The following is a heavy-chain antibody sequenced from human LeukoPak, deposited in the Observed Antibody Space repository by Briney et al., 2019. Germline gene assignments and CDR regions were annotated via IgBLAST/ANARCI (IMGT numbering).Heavy chain of an antibody. CDR1: GGTFSSYA. CDR3: ARGANERAAGLIVVAVFDY. Sequence: GASVKVSCKASGGTFSSYAISWVRQAPGQGLEWMGGIIPIFGTANYAQKFQGRVTITADESTSTAYMELSSLRAEDTAVYYCARGANERAAGLIVVAVFDYWGQGTLVTVSS. J-gene: IGHJ4*02. CDR2: IIPIFGTA. D-gene: IGHD3-22*01. V-gene: IGHV1-69*13.